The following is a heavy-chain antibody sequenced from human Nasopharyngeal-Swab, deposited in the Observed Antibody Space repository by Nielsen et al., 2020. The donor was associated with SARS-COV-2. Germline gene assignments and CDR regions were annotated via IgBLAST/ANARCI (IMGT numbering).Heavy chain of an antibody. D-gene: IGHD5-18*01. CDR3: ARDVEEWLVVPSLSFDY. J-gene: IGHJ4*02. Sequence: ASVKVSCKASGYSFRSYGINWVRQAPGQGLEWMGWISIYNADRNYAEKFQGRVSMTTDTSTTTAFMELTSLRSDDTAVYYCARDVEEWLVVPSLSFDYWGQGIPVTVSS. CDR1: GYSFRSYG. V-gene: IGHV1-18*01. CDR2: ISIYNADR.